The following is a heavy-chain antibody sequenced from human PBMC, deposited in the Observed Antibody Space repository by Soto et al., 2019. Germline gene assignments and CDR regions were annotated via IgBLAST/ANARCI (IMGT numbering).Heavy chain of an antibody. CDR3: ARVWELSPFGYFDY. Sequence: PVGSLRLSCAASGFTFSSYAMHWVRQAPGKGLEWVAVISYDGSNKYYADSVKGRFTISRDNSKNTLYLQMNSLRAEDTAVYYCARVWELSPFGYFDYWGQGTLVTVSS. D-gene: IGHD1-26*01. CDR2: ISYDGSNK. CDR1: GFTFSSYA. V-gene: IGHV3-30-3*01. J-gene: IGHJ4*02.